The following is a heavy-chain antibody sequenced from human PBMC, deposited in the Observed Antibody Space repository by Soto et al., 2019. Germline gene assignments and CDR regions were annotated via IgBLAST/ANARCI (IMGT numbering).Heavy chain of an antibody. Sequence: ASVKVSCKASGYTFTSYAMHWVRQAPGQRLEWMGWINAGNGNTKYSQKFQGRVTITRDTSASTAYMELGSLRSEDTAVYYCARVPAGTLYYFDYWGQGTLVTVSS. CDR3: ARVPAGTLYYFDY. CDR1: GYTFTSYA. V-gene: IGHV1-3*01. J-gene: IGHJ4*02. D-gene: IGHD6-19*01. CDR2: INAGNGNT.